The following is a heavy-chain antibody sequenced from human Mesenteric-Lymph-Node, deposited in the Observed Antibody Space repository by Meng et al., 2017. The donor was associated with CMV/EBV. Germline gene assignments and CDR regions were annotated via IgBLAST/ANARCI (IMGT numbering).Heavy chain of an antibody. V-gene: IGHV1-69*05. J-gene: IGHJ6*02. Sequence: SVKVSCKASGGTFSSYGVSWVRQAPGQGLEWMGKIIPIFGTADYAQKFQGRVMVTTDESTSTVYMELISLRSEDTAVYYCARDKGIGAAGTVYYYGMDAWGQGTTVTVSS. D-gene: IGHD6-13*01. CDR1: GGTFSSYG. CDR2: IIPIFGTA. CDR3: ARDKGIGAAGTVYYYGMDA.